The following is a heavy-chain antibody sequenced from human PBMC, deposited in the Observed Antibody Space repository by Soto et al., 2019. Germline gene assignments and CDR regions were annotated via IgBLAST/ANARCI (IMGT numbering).Heavy chain of an antibody. Sequence: GESLKISCKGSGYSFTSYWISWVRQMPGKGLEWMGRIDPSDSYTNYSPSFQGHVTISADKSISTAYLQWSSLKAWDTAMYYCAREYYDFWSGSITPFEPWGQGTLVTVSS. CDR3: AREYYDFWSGSITPFEP. CDR2: IDPSDSYT. D-gene: IGHD3-3*01. CDR1: GYSFTSYW. V-gene: IGHV5-10-1*01. J-gene: IGHJ5*02.